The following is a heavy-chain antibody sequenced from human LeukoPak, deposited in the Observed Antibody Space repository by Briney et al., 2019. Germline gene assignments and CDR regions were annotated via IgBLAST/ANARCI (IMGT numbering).Heavy chain of an antibody. CDR2: IYYSGNT. V-gene: IGHV4-59*01. CDR1: GGSISSNY. D-gene: IGHD3-10*01. Sequence: SETLSLTCTVSGGSISSNYWNWIRKPPGKGLEWIGYIYYSGNTNYNPSLKSRVTISVDTSKNQFSLKLNSVTAADTALYYCARDPYGPSGYFDYWGQGTLVTVSS. CDR3: ARDPYGPSGYFDY. J-gene: IGHJ4*02.